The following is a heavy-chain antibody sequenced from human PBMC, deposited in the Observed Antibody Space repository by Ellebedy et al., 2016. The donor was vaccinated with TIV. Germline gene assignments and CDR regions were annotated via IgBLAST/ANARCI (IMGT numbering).Heavy chain of an antibody. Sequence: PGGSLRLSCAASGFTFSSYAMSWVRQAPGKGLEWVSAISGSGGSTYYADSVKGRFTISRDNSKNTLYLQMNSLRAEATAVDYCAKLPYCFPYFDYWGQGTLVTVSS. CDR2: ISGSGGST. J-gene: IGHJ4*02. D-gene: IGHD1-26*01. CDR1: GFTFSSYA. CDR3: AKLPYCFPYFDY. V-gene: IGHV3-23*01.